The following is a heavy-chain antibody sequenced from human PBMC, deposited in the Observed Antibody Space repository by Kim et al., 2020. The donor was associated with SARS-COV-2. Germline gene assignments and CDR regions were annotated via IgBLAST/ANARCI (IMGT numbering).Heavy chain of an antibody. CDR2: IYHSGST. CDR1: GGSISSSNW. Sequence: SETLSLTCAVSGGSISSSNWWSWVRQPPGKGLEWIGEIYHSGSTNYNPSLKSRVTISVDKSKNQFSLKLSSVTAADTAVYYCSIALYYYGSGSYYHLYGMDVWGQGTTVTVS. J-gene: IGHJ6*02. V-gene: IGHV4-4*02. CDR3: SIALYYYGSGSYYHLYGMDV. D-gene: IGHD3-10*01.